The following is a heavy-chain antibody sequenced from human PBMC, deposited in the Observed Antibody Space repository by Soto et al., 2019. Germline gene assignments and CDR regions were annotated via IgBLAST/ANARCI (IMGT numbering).Heavy chain of an antibody. CDR1: GGSIRSSNW. J-gene: IGHJ4*02. CDR2: IYHSGST. D-gene: IGHD6-19*01. V-gene: IGHV4-4*02. Sequence: QVQLQESGPGLVKPSGTLSLTCAVSGGSIRSSNWWSWVRQPPGKGLEWIGEIYHSGSTNYNPSLKSRVTISVDKSKHQCPLKLSSVTAADTAVYYCARSTSTGECLVGGDDYFDYWGQGTLVTVSS. CDR3: ARSTSTGECLVGGDDYFDY.